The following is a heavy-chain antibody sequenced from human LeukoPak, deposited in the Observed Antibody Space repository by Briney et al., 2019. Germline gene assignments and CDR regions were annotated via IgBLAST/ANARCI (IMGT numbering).Heavy chain of an antibody. Sequence: PGGSLRLSCAASGFTFSSYGMHWVRQAPGKGLEWVAFIRYDGSNKYYADSVKGRFTISRDNSKNTLYLQMNSLRAEDTAVYYCAKDQTGPDYGDPGLYFDYWGQGTLVTVSS. J-gene: IGHJ4*02. CDR2: IRYDGSNK. CDR3: AKDQTGPDYGDPGLYFDY. V-gene: IGHV3-30*02. D-gene: IGHD4-17*01. CDR1: GFTFSSYG.